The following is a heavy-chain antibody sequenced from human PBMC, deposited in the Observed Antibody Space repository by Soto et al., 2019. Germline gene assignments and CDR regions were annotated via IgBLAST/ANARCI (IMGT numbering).Heavy chain of an antibody. J-gene: IGHJ4*02. Sequence: QVQLVQSGAEVKRPGSSVKVSCEASGGTFSSLGFTWVRQAPGQGLEWMGGIIPISGRTTFAPKFLGRVTITARESTRTTYMELTALTSDDTAIYYCATRGTQGRWLEFADYWGQGTLVTVSS. CDR1: GGTFSSLG. D-gene: IGHD5-12*01. V-gene: IGHV1-69*01. CDR2: IIPISGRT. CDR3: ATRGTQGRWLEFADY.